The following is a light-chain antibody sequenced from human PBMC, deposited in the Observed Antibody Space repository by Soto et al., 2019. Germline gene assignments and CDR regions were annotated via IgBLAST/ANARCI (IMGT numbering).Light chain of an antibody. V-gene: IGLV3-9*01. Sequence: SYELTQPLSVSVALGQTARITCGGNNIVSKNVHWYQQKPGQAPVLVIYRDSNRPSGIPERFSGSNSGNTATLTISRAQAGDEADYYCQVWDSSTAVFGGGTQLTVL. CDR1: NIVSKN. J-gene: IGLJ2*01. CDR3: QVWDSSTAV. CDR2: RDS.